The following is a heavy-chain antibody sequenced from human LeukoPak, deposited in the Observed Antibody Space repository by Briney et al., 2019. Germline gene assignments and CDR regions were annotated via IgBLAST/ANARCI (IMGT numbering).Heavy chain of an antibody. D-gene: IGHD3/OR15-3a*01. Sequence: SETLSLTCAVYGGSFSGYYWSWIRQPPGKGLEWIGEINHSRSTNYNPSLKSRVTISVDTSKNQFSLKLSSVTAADTAVYYCARGRLDRYYFDYWGQGTLVTVSS. CDR3: ARGRLDRYYFDY. CDR2: INHSRST. V-gene: IGHV4-34*01. CDR1: GGSFSGYY. J-gene: IGHJ4*02.